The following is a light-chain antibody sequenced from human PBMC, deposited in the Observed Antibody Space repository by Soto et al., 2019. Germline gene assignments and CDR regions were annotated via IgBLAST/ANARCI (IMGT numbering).Light chain of an antibody. Sequence: EIVLTQSPATLSSFPGDRVTLSCRASQYINTRLAWYQHRPGQAPRLLIYQTSLRAAGIPARFSASGSGTDFTLTITRLEPEDSAVYFCQQYTGPPTTFGQGTRL. CDR3: QQYTGPPTT. V-gene: IGKV3D-11*03. J-gene: IGKJ5*01. CDR1: QYINTR. CDR2: QTS.